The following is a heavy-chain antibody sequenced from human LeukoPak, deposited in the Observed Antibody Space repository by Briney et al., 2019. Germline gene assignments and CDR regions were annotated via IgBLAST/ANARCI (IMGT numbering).Heavy chain of an antibody. CDR2: ISSSSSYI. D-gene: IGHD2-15*01. CDR1: GFTFSSYS. J-gene: IGHJ4*02. CDR3: ARCVEVVPATCFN. Sequence: GGSLRLSCAASGFTFSSYSMNWVRQAPGKGLEWVSSISSSSSYIYYADSVKGRFTISRDNAKNSLYLQMNSLRAEDTAVYYCARCVEVVPATCFNWGQGTLVTVSS. V-gene: IGHV3-21*01.